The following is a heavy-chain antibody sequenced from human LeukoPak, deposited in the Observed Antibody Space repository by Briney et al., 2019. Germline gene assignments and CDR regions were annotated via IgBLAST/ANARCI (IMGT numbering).Heavy chain of an antibody. Sequence: GGSLRLSCTASGFTFSHYDMTWVRQAPGKGLEWVSSIHGGADIPSYADSVKGRFTISRDNSKNTLFLEMNSLRGEDTAVYYCGRDPNGNYIGAFEMWGPGTKVTVSS. V-gene: IGHV3-23*01. J-gene: IGHJ3*02. CDR2: IHGGADIP. D-gene: IGHD1-7*01. CDR3: GRDPNGNYIGAFEM. CDR1: GFTFSHYD.